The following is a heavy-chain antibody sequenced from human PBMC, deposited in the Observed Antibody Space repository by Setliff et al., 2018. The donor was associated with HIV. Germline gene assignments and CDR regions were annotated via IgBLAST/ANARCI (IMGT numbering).Heavy chain of an antibody. J-gene: IGHJ6*03. CDR2: IIPIFGTA. V-gene: IGHV1-69*13. Sequence: ASVKVSCKASGGTFSSYAISWVRQAPGQGLEWMGGIIPIFGTANYAQKFQGRVTITADESTSTAYMELSSLRSEDTAVYYCATDPQRGGYYYYYMGVWGKGTTVTVSS. CDR3: ATDPQRGGYYYYYMGV. D-gene: IGHD1-26*01. CDR1: GGTFSSYA.